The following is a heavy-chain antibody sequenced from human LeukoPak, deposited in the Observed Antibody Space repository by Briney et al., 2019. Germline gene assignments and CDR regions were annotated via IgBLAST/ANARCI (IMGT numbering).Heavy chain of an antibody. V-gene: IGHV7-4-1*02. CDR3: ARVGVGWLVLESYYYGMDV. Sequence: ASVKVSCKASGGTFSSYAISWVRQAPGQGLEWMGWINTNTGNPTYAQGFTGRFVFSLDTSVSTAYLQISSLKAEDTAVYYCARVGVGWLVLESYYYGMDVWGQGTTVTVSS. D-gene: IGHD6-19*01. J-gene: IGHJ6*02. CDR1: GGTFSSYA. CDR2: INTNTGNP.